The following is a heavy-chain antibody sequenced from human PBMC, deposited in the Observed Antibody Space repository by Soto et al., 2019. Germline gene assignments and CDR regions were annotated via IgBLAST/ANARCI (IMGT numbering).Heavy chain of an antibody. Sequence: VASVKVSCKASGYTFTSYAMHWVRQAPGQRLEWMGWINAGNGNTNYSQKFQGRVTITRDTSASTAYMELSSLRSEDTAVYYCARGLPITTSLNIAMRTGALLYWG. J-gene: IGHJ4*01. CDR2: INAGNGNT. V-gene: IGHV1-3*01. D-gene: IGHD1-20*01. CDR1: GYTFTSYA. CDR3: ARGLPITTSLNIAMRTGALLY.